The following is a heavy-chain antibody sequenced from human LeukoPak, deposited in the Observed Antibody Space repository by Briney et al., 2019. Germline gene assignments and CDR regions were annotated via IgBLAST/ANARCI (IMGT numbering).Heavy chain of an antibody. V-gene: IGHV4-59*01. CDR1: GGSISSYY. D-gene: IGHD2-21*01. CDR3: ARLYCGGDCFDY. Sequence: SETLSLTCTVSGGSISSYYWSWIRQPPGKGLEWIGYIYYSGSTNYNPSFKSRVTISVDTSKNQFSLKLSSVTAADTAVYYCARLYCGGDCFDYWGQGTLVTVSS. CDR2: IYYSGST. J-gene: IGHJ4*02.